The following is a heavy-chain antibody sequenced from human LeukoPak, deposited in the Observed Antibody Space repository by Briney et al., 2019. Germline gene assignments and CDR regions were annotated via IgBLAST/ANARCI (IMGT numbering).Heavy chain of an antibody. D-gene: IGHD1-26*01. Sequence: SGTLSLTCAVYGGSFSGYYWSWIRQPPGKGLEWIGEINHSGSTNYNPSLKSRVTISVDTSKNQFSLRLRSVTAADTAVYHCARHGSGSYMAYWGQGTLVTVSS. CDR2: INHSGST. V-gene: IGHV4-34*01. CDR1: GGSFSGYY. J-gene: IGHJ4*02. CDR3: ARHGSGSYMAY.